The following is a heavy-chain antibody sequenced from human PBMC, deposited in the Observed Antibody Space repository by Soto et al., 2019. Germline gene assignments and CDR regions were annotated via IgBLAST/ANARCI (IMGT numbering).Heavy chain of an antibody. CDR1: GGTFSSYT. D-gene: IGHD3-3*01. Sequence: QVQLVQSGAEVKKPGSSVKVSCKASGGTFSSYTISWVRQAPGQGLEWMGRIIPILGIANYAQKFKGRVTITADKSTSTAYMELSSLGSEDTAVYYCARANYDFWSGYSFDYWGQGTLVTVSS. CDR2: IIPILGIA. V-gene: IGHV1-69*02. J-gene: IGHJ4*02. CDR3: ARANYDFWSGYSFDY.